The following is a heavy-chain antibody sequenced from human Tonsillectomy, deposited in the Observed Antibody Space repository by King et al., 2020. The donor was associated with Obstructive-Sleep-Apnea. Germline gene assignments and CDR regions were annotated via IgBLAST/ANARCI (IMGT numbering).Heavy chain of an antibody. CDR1: GFTFSSYA. CDR2: ISDSGGST. D-gene: IGHD6-19*01. V-gene: IGHV3-23*04. J-gene: IGHJ4*02. CDR3: AKDRQQWLAYFDY. Sequence: VQLVESGGGLVQPGGSLRLSFAASGFTFSSYAMSWVRQAPGKGLEWVSAISDSGGSTSYADSVKGRFTISRDNSKNMLYLQMNSLRAEDTALYYCAKDRQQWLAYFDYWGQGTLVTVSS.